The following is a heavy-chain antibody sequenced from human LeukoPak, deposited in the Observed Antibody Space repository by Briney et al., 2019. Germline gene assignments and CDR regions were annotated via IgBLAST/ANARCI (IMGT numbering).Heavy chain of an antibody. CDR2: FDPEDGET. CDR1: GYTLTELS. Sequence: ASVKVSCKVSGYTLTELSMHWVRQAPGKGLEWMGGFDPEDGETIYAQKFQGRVTMTEDTSTDTAYVELSSLRSEDTAVYYCATGPTYYYDSSGYYWGYWGQGTLVTVSS. J-gene: IGHJ4*02. CDR3: ATGPTYYYDSSGYYWGY. D-gene: IGHD3-22*01. V-gene: IGHV1-24*01.